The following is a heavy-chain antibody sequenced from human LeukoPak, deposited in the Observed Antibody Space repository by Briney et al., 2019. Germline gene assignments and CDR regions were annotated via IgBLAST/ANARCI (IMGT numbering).Heavy chain of an antibody. CDR2: ISSSGSTI. V-gene: IGHV3-11*04. J-gene: IGHJ5*02. CDR3: ARDANSDYGYWFDP. Sequence: GGSLRLSCAASGFTFSDYYMSWIRQAPGKGLEWVSYISSSGSTIYYADSVKGRFTISRDYAKNSLYLQMNSLRAEDTAVYYCARDANSDYGYWFDPWGQGTLVTVSS. D-gene: IGHD4-17*01. CDR1: GFTFSDYY.